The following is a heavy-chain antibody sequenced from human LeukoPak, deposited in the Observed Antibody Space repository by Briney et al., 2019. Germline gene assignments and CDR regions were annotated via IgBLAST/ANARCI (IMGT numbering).Heavy chain of an antibody. CDR3: AKAGRPGIAVAGRDYFDY. Sequence: GGSLRLSCAASGFTFSSYAMSWVRQAPGKGLEWVSAFSGSGGSTYYADSVKGRFTISRDNSKNTLYLQMNSLRAEDTAVYYCAKAGRPGIAVAGRDYFDYWGQGTLVTVSS. J-gene: IGHJ4*02. CDR1: GFTFSSYA. D-gene: IGHD6-19*01. CDR2: FSGSGGST. V-gene: IGHV3-23*01.